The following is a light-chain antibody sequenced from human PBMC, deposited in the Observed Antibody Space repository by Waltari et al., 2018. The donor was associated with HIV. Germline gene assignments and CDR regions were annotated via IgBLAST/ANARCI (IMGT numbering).Light chain of an antibody. CDR1: SSNIGNNY. CDR2: DNN. CDR3: GTWDSSLSAGV. J-gene: IGLJ2*01. V-gene: IGLV1-51*01. Sequence: QSVLTQPPSVSAAPGQKVTISCSGSSSNIGNNYVSWYQQLPGTAPKILIYDNNRRPAGIPDRLSGSKAGTSATLGITGLQTGDEADYYCGTWDSSLSAGVFGGGTKLTVL.